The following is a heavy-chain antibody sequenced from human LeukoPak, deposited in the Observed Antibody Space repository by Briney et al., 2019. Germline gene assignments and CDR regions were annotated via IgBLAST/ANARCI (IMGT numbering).Heavy chain of an antibody. J-gene: IGHJ4*02. CDR3: ARDSSDSGWPPLRDD. Sequence: GGSLRLSCAASGFIFSNSCMSWVRQAPGKGLEWVSYIRQDGSEKYYVDSVKGRFTISRDKAKNSLYLQMNSLRAEDTAVYYCARDSSDSGWPPLRDDWGQGTLVTVYS. D-gene: IGHD6-19*01. CDR2: IRQDGSEK. CDR1: GFIFSNSC. V-gene: IGHV3-7*01.